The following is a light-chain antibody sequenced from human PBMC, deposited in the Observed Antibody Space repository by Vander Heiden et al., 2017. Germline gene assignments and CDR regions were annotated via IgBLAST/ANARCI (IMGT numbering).Light chain of an antibody. J-gene: IGKJ3*01. CDR2: DAS. Sequence: DIQMTQSPSFLSASVGDRVTITCRASQSITRYLNWYQQKPGKAHKLLIYDASSLQSGVPSRFSGSGSGTDFTLTISSLQPEDFATYYCQQRATFGHGTKVDV. CDR1: QSITRY. V-gene: IGKV1-39*01. CDR3: QQRAT.